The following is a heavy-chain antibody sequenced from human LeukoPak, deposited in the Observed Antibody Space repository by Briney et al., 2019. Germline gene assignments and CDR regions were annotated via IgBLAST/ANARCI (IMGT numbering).Heavy chain of an antibody. Sequence: ASVKVSCKASGYTFTGYYMHWVRQAPGQGLEWMGRINPNSGGTNYAQKFQGRVTMTRDTSISTAHMELSRLRSDDTAVYYCARDMRIAVAGTYLLKRMDYWGQGTLVTVSS. V-gene: IGHV1-2*06. CDR3: ARDMRIAVAGTYLLKRMDY. J-gene: IGHJ4*02. CDR2: INPNSGGT. CDR1: GYTFTGYY. D-gene: IGHD6-19*01.